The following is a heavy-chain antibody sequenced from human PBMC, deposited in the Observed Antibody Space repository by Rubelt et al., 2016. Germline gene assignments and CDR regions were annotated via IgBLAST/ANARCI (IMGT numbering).Heavy chain of an antibody. Sequence: QVTLRESGPALVKPTQTLTLTCTFSGFSLSTSGMCVSWIRQPPGKALEWLALIDWDDDKYYSTSLKTRLTIPKATSKNQLGLTMTDMDPVDTATYYCARTQTETEPDYWGQGTLVTVSS. CDR1: GFSLSTSGMC. CDR3: ARTQTETEPDY. V-gene: IGHV2-70*01. CDR2: IDWDDDK. J-gene: IGHJ4*02. D-gene: IGHD1-1*01.